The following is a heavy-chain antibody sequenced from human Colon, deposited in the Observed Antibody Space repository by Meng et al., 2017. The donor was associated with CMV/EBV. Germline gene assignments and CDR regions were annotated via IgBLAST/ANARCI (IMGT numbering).Heavy chain of an antibody. V-gene: IGHV1-24*01. D-gene: IGHD2-2*01. CDR3: WAWDCSSTSCYLSSLDY. CDR1: GYTLTELS. CDR2: FDPEDGET. Sequence: ASVKVSCKVSGYTLTELSMHWVRQAPGKGLEWMGGFDPEDGETIYAQKFQGRVTMTEDTSTDTAYMELSSLRSEDTAVYYCWAWDCSSTSCYLSSLDYWGQGTLVTV. J-gene: IGHJ4*02.